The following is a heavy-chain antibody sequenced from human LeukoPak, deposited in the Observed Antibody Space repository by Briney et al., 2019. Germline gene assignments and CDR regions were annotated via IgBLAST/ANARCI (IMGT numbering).Heavy chain of an antibody. CDR1: GFTFSNYG. D-gene: IGHD3/OR15-3a*01. CDR2: ISYDETNK. Sequence: PGGSLRLSCVASGFTFSNYGMHWVRQAPGKGLEWVAVISYDETNKYYTESVKGRLTISRDNGKSSLYLQMNSLRAEDTALYYCATSYDMGWLIGYWGQGTLVTVSS. V-gene: IGHV3-30*03. CDR3: ATSYDMGWLIGY. J-gene: IGHJ4*02.